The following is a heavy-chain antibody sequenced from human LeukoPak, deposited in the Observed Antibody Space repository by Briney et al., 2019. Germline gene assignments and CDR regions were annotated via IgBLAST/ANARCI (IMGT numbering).Heavy chain of an antibody. J-gene: IGHJ4*02. Sequence: GGSLRLSCTASGFTFGDYAMSWVRQAPGKGLEWVGFIRSKAYGGTTEYAASVKGRFTISRDDSKSIAYLQMNSLKTEDTAVYYCTRAGRITMVRGVIYWGQGTLVTVSS. CDR3: TRAGRITMVRGVIY. D-gene: IGHD3-10*01. CDR2: IRSKAYGGTT. V-gene: IGHV3-49*04. CDR1: GFTFGDYA.